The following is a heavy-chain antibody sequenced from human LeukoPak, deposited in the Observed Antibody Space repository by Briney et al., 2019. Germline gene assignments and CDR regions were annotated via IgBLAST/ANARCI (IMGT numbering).Heavy chain of an antibody. CDR3: ARYQQNYVWGDYFDY. CDR1: GGSFSGYY. Sequence: PSETLSLTCAVYGGSFSGYYWSWIRQPPGKGLEWIGYIYYSGSTNYNPSLKSRVTISVDTSKNQFSLELSSVTAADTAVYYCARYQQNYVWGDYFDYWGQGTLVTVSS. J-gene: IGHJ4*02. D-gene: IGHD3-16*01. V-gene: IGHV4-59*08. CDR2: IYYSGST.